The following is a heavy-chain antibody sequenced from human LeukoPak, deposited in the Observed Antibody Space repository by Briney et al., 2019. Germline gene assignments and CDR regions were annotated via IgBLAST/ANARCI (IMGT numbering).Heavy chain of an antibody. J-gene: IGHJ4*02. Sequence: VASVKVSCKASGYTFSSYGFSWVRQAPGQGLEWMAWISAYNGDTNYVQKFQGRVILTTGTSTSTAYMELRSLRSDDTAVYYCARTTMYGSGSYYGYWGQGTLVTVSS. CDR1: GYTFSSYG. D-gene: IGHD3-10*01. CDR2: ISAYNGDT. V-gene: IGHV1-18*01. CDR3: ARTTMYGSGSYYGY.